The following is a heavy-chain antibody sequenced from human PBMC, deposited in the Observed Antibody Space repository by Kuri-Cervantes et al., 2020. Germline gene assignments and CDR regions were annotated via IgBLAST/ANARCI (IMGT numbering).Heavy chain of an antibody. V-gene: IGHV3-30-3*01. Sequence: LSLTCAASGFTFSSYAMHWVRQAPGKGLEWVAVISYDGSNKYYADSVKGRFTISRDNSKNTLYLQMNSLRAEDTAVYYCAREQLWSAYFDYWGQGTLVTVSS. J-gene: IGHJ4*02. CDR3: AREQLWSAYFDY. CDR2: ISYDGSNK. D-gene: IGHD5-18*01. CDR1: GFTFSSYA.